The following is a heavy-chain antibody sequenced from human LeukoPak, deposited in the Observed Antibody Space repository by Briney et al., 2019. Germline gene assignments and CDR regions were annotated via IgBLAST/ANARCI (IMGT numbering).Heavy chain of an antibody. CDR1: GGSFSDYY. Sequence: PSETLSLTCAVYGGSFSDYYWSWIRQPPGKGLEWIGEINHSGSTNYNPSLKSRVTISVDTSKNQFSLKLSSVTAADTAVYYCARGNRGVMLYFYYMDVWGKGTTVTVSS. D-gene: IGHD3-16*01. CDR3: ARGNRGVMLYFYYMDV. V-gene: IGHV4-34*01. CDR2: INHSGST. J-gene: IGHJ6*03.